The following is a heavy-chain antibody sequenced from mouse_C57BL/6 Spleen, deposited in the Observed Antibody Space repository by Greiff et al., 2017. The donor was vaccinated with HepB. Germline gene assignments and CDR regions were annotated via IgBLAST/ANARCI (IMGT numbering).Heavy chain of an antibody. J-gene: IGHJ3*01. CDR1: GYSFTDYN. CDR2: INPNYGTT. CDR3: ARTFYYGSSYEGFAY. V-gene: IGHV1-39*01. D-gene: IGHD1-1*01. Sequence: VQLKESGPELVKPGASVKISCKASGYSFTDYNMNWVKQSNGKSLEWIGVINPNYGTTSYNQKFKGKATLTVDQSSSTAYMQLNSLTSEDSAVYYCARTFYYGSSYEGFAYWGQGTLVTVSA.